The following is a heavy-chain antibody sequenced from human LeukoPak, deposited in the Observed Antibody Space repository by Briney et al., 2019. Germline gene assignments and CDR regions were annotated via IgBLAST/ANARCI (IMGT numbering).Heavy chain of an antibody. CDR2: IKQDGDQE. D-gene: IGHD3-10*01. V-gene: IGHV3-7*01. Sequence: PGGSLRLSCAASGFTFSRHWMSWVRQAPGKGLEWVANIKQDGDQEYYVDSVKGRFTISRDNAKKSLYPQMNSLRAEDTAVYYCARESWGFYSGSGGLVYWGQGTLVTVSS. CDR1: GFTFSRHW. CDR3: ARESWGFYSGSGGLVY. J-gene: IGHJ4*02.